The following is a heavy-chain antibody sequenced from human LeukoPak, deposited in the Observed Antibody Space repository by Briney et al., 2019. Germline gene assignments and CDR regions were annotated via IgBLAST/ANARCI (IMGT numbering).Heavy chain of an antibody. Sequence: GGSLRLSCAASGFTFSSYAMSWVRQAPGKGLEWVSAISGSGGSTYYADSVKGRFTISRDNSKNTLYLQMSSLRAEDTAVYYCAKDRKWFGESTPFDYWGQGTLVTVSS. V-gene: IGHV3-23*01. CDR3: AKDRKWFGESTPFDY. CDR2: ISGSGGST. D-gene: IGHD3-10*01. J-gene: IGHJ4*02. CDR1: GFTFSSYA.